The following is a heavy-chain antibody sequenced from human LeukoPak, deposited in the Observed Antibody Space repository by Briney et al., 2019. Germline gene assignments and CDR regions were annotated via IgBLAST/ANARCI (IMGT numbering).Heavy chain of an antibody. J-gene: IGHJ4*02. CDR3: AGGASSTVHY. D-gene: IGHD6-13*01. CDR2: INGDGSL. Sequence: GGSLRLSCAASGLTFSTYWMHWVRQGPGKGLVWVSRINGDGSLSYADSVKGRFTISRDNTKNMLYLQMNSLRAEDTAVYYCAGGASSTVHYWGQGTLVTVSS. CDR1: GLTFSTYW. V-gene: IGHV3-74*01.